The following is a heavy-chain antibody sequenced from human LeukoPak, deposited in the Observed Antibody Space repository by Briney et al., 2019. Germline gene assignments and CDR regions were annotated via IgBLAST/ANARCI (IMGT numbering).Heavy chain of an antibody. J-gene: IGHJ4*02. V-gene: IGHV3-7*03. CDR3: ARGRYSGTTYYFDY. D-gene: IGHD5-12*01. Sequence: SGGSLRLSCAASGFTFSTSWMSWVRQVPGKGLEWVANIKKDGSETYYVDSVKGRFTISRDNAKNSLYLQTNSLRAEDTAMYYCARGRYSGTTYYFDYWGQGTLVTVSS. CDR2: IKKDGSET. CDR1: GFTFSTSW.